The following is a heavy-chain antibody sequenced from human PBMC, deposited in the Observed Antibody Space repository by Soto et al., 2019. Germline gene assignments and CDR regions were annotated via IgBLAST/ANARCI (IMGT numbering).Heavy chain of an antibody. CDR3: TRRIVVGATLYYYGMDV. CDR1: GFTFSGSA. V-gene: IGHV3-73*01. D-gene: IGHD1-26*01. CDR2: IRGKANSYAT. J-gene: IGHJ6*02. Sequence: GGSLRLSCAASGFTFSGSAMHWVRQASGKGLEWVGRIRGKANSYATAYAASVKGRFTISRDDSKNTAYLQMNSLKTEDTAVYYCTRRIVVGATLYYYGMDVWGQGTTVTVSS.